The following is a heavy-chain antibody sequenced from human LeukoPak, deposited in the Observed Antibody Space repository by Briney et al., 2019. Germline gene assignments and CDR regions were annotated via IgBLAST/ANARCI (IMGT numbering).Heavy chain of an antibody. V-gene: IGHV3-23*01. J-gene: IGHJ4*02. CDR1: GFTFSSYS. CDR2: TSDRGDYT. D-gene: IGHD4/OR15-4a*01. Sequence: GGSLRLSCAASGFTFSSYSMSWVRQAPGKGLEWVSGTSDRGDYTYYADSVKGRFTISRDTSKNTLYLQMSSLRAEDTALYFCAKKAQYDGHYPLDYWGQGTLVTVSA. CDR3: AKKAQYDGHYPLDY.